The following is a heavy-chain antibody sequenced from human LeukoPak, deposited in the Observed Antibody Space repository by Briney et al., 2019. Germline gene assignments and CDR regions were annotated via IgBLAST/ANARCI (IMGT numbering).Heavy chain of an antibody. J-gene: IGHJ3*02. CDR1: GFTFSSYA. CDR2: SSGSGGST. Sequence: PGGSLRLSCAASGFTFSSYAMSWVRQAPGKGLEWVSASSGSGGSTYYADSVKGRFTISRDNSKNTLYLQMNSLRAEDTAVYYCAKALGYCSSTSCYYAFDIWGQGTMVTVSS. D-gene: IGHD2-2*01. CDR3: AKALGYCSSTSCYYAFDI. V-gene: IGHV3-23*01.